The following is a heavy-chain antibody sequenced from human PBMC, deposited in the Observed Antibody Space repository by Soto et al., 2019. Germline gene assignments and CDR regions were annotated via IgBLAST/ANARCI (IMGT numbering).Heavy chain of an antibody. V-gene: IGHV1-18*01. CDR3: ARSGSYYPARNWFGP. Sequence: AQLVQSGVEMKNVGASVKVSCKASGYTFTSYGISWVRQAPGQGLEWMGWISGFNDDTNHAQKFQGRVTVTKDTSTSTAYMELRSLKSDDTAVYYCARSGSYYPARNWFGPWGQGTRVTVSS. D-gene: IGHD3-10*01. CDR2: ISGFNDDT. J-gene: IGHJ5*02. CDR1: GYTFTSYG.